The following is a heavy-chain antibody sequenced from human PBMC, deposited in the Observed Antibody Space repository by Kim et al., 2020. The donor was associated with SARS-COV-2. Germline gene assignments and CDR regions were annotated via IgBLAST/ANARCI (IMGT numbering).Heavy chain of an antibody. CDR1: GGSISSSRYY. J-gene: IGHJ3*02. Sequence: SETLSLTCTVSGGSISSSRYYWGWIRQSPGKGLEWIGSIDYSGSTYYNPPLKSRLTISVDTSKNQFSLKVRSVTAADTAVYYCARPTAVVSFDAFNIWGQGTMVTVSS. CDR3: ARPTAVVSFDAFNI. D-gene: IGHD2-2*01. CDR2: IDYSGST. V-gene: IGHV4-39*01.